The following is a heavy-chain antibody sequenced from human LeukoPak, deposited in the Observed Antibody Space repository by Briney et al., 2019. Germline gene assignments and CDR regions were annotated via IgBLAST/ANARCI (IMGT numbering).Heavy chain of an antibody. Sequence: GGSLRLSCAASGITVSTNYMSWVRQAPGKGLEWVANIKQDGSEKYYVDSVKGRFTISRDNAKNSLYLQMNSLRAEDTAVYYCARVGNYYDSSGYPDAFDIWGQGTMATVSS. CDR1: GITVSTNY. D-gene: IGHD3-22*01. CDR2: IKQDGSEK. CDR3: ARVGNYYDSSGYPDAFDI. V-gene: IGHV3-7*01. J-gene: IGHJ3*02.